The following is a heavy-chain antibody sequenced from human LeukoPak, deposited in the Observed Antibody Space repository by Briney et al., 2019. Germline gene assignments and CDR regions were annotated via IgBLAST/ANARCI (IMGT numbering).Heavy chain of an antibody. CDR2: ISSNGGST. D-gene: IGHD6-19*01. CDR3: ARVPRSGLRYFDY. Sequence: SAISSNGGSTYYANSVKGRFTISRDNSKNTLYLQMGSLRAEDMAVYYCARVPRSGLRYFDYWGQGTLVTVSS. J-gene: IGHJ4*02. V-gene: IGHV3-64*01.